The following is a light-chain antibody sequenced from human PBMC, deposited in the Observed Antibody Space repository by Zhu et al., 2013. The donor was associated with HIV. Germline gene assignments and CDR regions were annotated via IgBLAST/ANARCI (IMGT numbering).Light chain of an antibody. CDR2: WAS. CDR3: QQYFSTPWT. J-gene: IGKJ1*01. Sequence: DIVMTQSPDSLAVSLGERATINCKSSQSVLYSSNNKNYLTWYQQKPGQPPNLLIYWASTRESGVPDRFSGSGSGTEFTLTISSLQAEDVAVYYCQQYFSTPWTFGQGTKVEVQ. CDR1: QSVLYSSNNKNY. V-gene: IGKV4-1*01.